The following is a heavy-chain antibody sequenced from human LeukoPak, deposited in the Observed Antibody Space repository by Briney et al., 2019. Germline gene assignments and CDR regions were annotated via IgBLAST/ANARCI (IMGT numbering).Heavy chain of an antibody. CDR3: AAGNYGSSWYAKFDY. J-gene: IGHJ4*02. Sequence: GTSLKVSCKASGFTFTSAAVQWVRQTRGQRLEWIGWTFVGSGNTNSAQKLQERVTITREMSTSRAYMELSSLRSEDAAVYYCAAGNYGSSWYAKFDYWGEGTLVTVYS. D-gene: IGHD6-13*01. V-gene: IGHV1-58*01. CDR2: TFVGSGNT. CDR1: GFTFTSAA.